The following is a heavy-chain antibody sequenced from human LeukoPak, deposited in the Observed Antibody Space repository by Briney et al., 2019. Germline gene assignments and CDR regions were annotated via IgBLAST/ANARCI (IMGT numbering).Heavy chain of an antibody. CDR3: AQSLGSSNWIGNWFDP. J-gene: IGHJ5*02. D-gene: IGHD6-13*01. CDR1: GGSISSSSHS. Sequence: SETLSLTCTVSGGSISSSSHSWGWIRQPPGKGLEWTGIIYYTGRNYYNPSLKSRVTISVDTSKNQFSLKLSSVTAADTAVYYCAQSLGSSNWIGNWFDPWGQGTLVTVSS. V-gene: IGHV4-39*01. CDR2: IYYTGRN.